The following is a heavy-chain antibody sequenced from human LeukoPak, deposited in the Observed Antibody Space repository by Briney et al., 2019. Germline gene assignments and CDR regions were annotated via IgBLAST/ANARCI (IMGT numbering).Heavy chain of an antibody. CDR1: GYTFTSYG. CDR3: AGPTSSGWPSYYYYYGMDV. Sequence: ASVKVSCKASGYTFTSYGISWVRQAPGQGLEWMGWISAYNGNTNYAQKLQGRVTMTTDTSTSTAYMELRRLRSDDTAVYYCAGPTSSGWPSYYYYYGMDVWGQGTTVAVSS. CDR2: ISAYNGNT. D-gene: IGHD6-19*01. J-gene: IGHJ6*02. V-gene: IGHV1-18*01.